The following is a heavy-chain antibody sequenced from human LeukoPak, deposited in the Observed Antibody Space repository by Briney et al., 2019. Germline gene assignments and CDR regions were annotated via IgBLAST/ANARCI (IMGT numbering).Heavy chain of an antibody. CDR3: AKTKGDYEYYFDY. V-gene: IGHV3-30*18. D-gene: IGHD4-17*01. CDR2: ISHDGNNK. J-gene: IGHJ4*02. CDR1: GFTFSRHG. Sequence: GGSLRLSCAPSGFTFSRHGMHWVRQAPGKGLEWVAVISHDGNNKYYADSVKGRFTISRDNSKNTLYLQMNSLRAEDTAVYFCAKTKGDYEYYFDYWGQGTLVTVSS.